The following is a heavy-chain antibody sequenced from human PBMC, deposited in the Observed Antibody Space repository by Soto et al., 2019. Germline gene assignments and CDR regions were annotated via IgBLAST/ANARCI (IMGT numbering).Heavy chain of an antibody. D-gene: IGHD3-10*01. CDR1: GGSISSSNW. Sequence: SETLSLTFAVSGGSISSSNWWSWVRQPPGKGLEWIGEIYHSGSTNYNPSLKSRVTISVDKSKNQFSLKLSSVTAADTAVYYCARVPGYGSGSYRSLYYYYGMDVWGQGTTVTVSS. CDR3: ARVPGYGSGSYRSLYYYYGMDV. CDR2: IYHSGST. J-gene: IGHJ6*02. V-gene: IGHV4-4*02.